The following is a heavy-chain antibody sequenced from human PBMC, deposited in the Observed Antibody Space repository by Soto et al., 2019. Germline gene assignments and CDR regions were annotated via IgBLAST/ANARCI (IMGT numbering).Heavy chain of an antibody. CDR3: AISSGWSHDAFDI. CDR2: INPDGNVG. V-gene: IGHV3-7*03. D-gene: IGHD6-19*01. Sequence: GGSLRLSCVGSGFTFRTYWMNWVRQAPGKGLEWVANINPDGNVGTYVDSVRGRFTTSRDNAKNSLYLQMNSLRADDTAVYYCAISSGWSHDAFDIWGQGTMVTVSS. CDR1: GFTFRTYW. J-gene: IGHJ3*02.